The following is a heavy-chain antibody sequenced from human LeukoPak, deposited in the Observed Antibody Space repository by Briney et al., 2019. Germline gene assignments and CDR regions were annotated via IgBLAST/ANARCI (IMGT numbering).Heavy chain of an antibody. Sequence: GGSLRLSCTASGFTFSNYWMNWVRQTPGKGLEWVANIKQDGSEKYYVDSVKGRFTIPRDNAKNSLYLQMNSLRAEETALYYCARGVDSGSYSKLDYWGQGTLVTVSS. J-gene: IGHJ4*02. CDR3: ARGVDSGSYSKLDY. CDR1: GFTFSNYW. CDR2: IKQDGSEK. D-gene: IGHD1-26*01. V-gene: IGHV3-7*01.